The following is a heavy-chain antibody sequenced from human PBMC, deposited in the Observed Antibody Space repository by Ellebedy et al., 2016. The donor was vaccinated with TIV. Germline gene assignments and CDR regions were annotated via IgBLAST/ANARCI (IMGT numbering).Heavy chain of an antibody. D-gene: IGHD2-2*01. V-gene: IGHV1-2*04. CDR3: ARTYCSSTSCYWDY. Sequence: ASVKVSCKASGYTFTGYYMHWVRQAPGQGLEWMGWINPNSGGTNYAQKFQGWVTMTRDTSISTAYMELSRLRSDDTAVYYCARTYCSSTSCYWDYWGQGTLVTVSS. J-gene: IGHJ4*02. CDR1: GYTFTGYY. CDR2: INPNSGGT.